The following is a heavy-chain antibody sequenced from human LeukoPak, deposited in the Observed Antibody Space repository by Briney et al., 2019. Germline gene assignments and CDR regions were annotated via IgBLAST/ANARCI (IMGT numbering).Heavy chain of an antibody. D-gene: IGHD3-10*01. CDR2: IYCSGST. J-gene: IGHJ5*02. CDR1: GGSISSGGYY. Sequence: SETLSLTCTVSGGSISSGGYYWSWIRQHPGKGLEWIGYIYCSGSTYYNPSLKSRVTISVDTSKNQFSLKLSSVTAADTAVYYCAKAVRITMVRGVMVDFDPWGQEPWSPSPQ. CDR3: AKAVRITMVRGVMVDFDP. V-gene: IGHV4-31*03.